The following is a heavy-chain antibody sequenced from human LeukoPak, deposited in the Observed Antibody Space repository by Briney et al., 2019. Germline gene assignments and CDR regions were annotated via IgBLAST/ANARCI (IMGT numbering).Heavy chain of an antibody. CDR3: ARSSGYGGFDY. J-gene: IGHJ4*02. V-gene: IGHV4-4*07. CDR1: GGSISSNY. CDR2: IYTSGST. Sequence: PSETLSLTCTVSGGSISSNYWSWIREPAGKGLEWIGRIYTSGSTNYNPSLKSRVTMSVDTSKNQFSLKVSSVTAADTAVYYCARSSGYGGFDYWGQGTLVTVSS. D-gene: IGHD5-12*01.